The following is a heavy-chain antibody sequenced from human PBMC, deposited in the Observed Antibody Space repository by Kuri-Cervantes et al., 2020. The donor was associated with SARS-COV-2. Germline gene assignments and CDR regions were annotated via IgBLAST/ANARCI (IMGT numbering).Heavy chain of an antibody. CDR3: AKDPRVIIAAAGDGY. Sequence: LRLSCTVSDDSMSNGDYHWSWIRQPPGKGLEWIGYIYRSGSTHYNPSLKSRVTMSLDRSKTQFSLKLSSLTAADTAVYYCAKDPRVIIAAAGDGYWGQGTLVTVSS. CDR2: IYRSGST. J-gene: IGHJ4*02. V-gene: IGHV4-30-2*01. CDR1: DDSMSNGDYH. D-gene: IGHD6-13*01.